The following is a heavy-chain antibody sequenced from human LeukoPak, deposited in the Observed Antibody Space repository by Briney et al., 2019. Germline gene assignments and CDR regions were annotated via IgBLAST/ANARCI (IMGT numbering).Heavy chain of an antibody. D-gene: IGHD3-16*01. V-gene: IGHV1-2*06. CDR2: INPNSGGT. Sequence: ASVKVSCTASGYTLTDYYMHWVRQAPGQGLEWMGRINPNSGGTNYAQKFQGRVTITRDTSASTAYMELSSLRSEDTAVYYCARVGRGTSSVKGPFDYWGQGTLVTVSS. J-gene: IGHJ4*02. CDR3: ARVGRGTSSVKGPFDY. CDR1: GYTLTDYY.